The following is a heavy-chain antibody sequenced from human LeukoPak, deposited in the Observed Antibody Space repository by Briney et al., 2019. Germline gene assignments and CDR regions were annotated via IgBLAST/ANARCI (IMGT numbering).Heavy chain of an antibody. CDR2: IIPILGIA. Sequence: SVKVSCKASGGTFSSYAISWVRQAPGQGLEWMGRIIPILGIANYAQKFQGRVTITADKSTSTAYMELSSLRSEDTAVYYCARGGGYSGYDLDYYYGMDVWGQGTTVTVSS. D-gene: IGHD5-12*01. CDR3: ARGGGYSGYDLDYYYGMDV. CDR1: GGTFSSYA. V-gene: IGHV1-69*04. J-gene: IGHJ6*02.